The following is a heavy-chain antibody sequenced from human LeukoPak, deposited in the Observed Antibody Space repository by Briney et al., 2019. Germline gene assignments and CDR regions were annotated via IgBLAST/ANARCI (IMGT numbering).Heavy chain of an antibody. J-gene: IGHJ3*02. V-gene: IGHV1-69*13. Sequence: ASVKVSCKASGGTFSSYAISWVRQAPGQGLEWMGGIIPIFGTANYAQKFQGRVTITADESTSTAYMELSSLRSEDTAVYYCATVDDLDAFGIWGQGTLVTVSS. CDR3: ATVDDLDAFGI. CDR1: GGTFSSYA. D-gene: IGHD2-2*03. CDR2: IIPIFGTA.